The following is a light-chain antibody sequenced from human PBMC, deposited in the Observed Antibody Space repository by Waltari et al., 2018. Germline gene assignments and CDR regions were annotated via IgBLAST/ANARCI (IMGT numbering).Light chain of an antibody. CDR2: RVS. Sequence: EVVMTQSPLSLPVTLGQTASISCKSSQSLVPSDGNTHLNWFQQRPGQSPRRLICRVSNRDSGVPDRFSGSGSGTDFTLKISRVEAEDVGVYYCMQGTHWPYTFGQGTKLDIK. V-gene: IGKV2-30*02. CDR1: QSLVPSDGNTH. J-gene: IGKJ2*01. CDR3: MQGTHWPYT.